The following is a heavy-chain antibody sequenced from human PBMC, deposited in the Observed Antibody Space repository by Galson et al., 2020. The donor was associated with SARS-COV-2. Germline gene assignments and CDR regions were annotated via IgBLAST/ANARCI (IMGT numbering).Heavy chain of an antibody. V-gene: IGHV1-24*01. CDR2: FDPEDGET. J-gene: IGHJ4*02. CDR1: GYTLNELS. D-gene: IGHD6-19*01. CDR3: ATVTEWLVLRDY. Sequence: ASVKVSCKVSGYTLNELSMHWVRQAPGKGLEWMGGFDPEDGETIYAQKFQGRVTMTEDTSTDTAYMELSSLRSEDTAVYYCATVTEWLVLRDYWGQGTLVTVSS.